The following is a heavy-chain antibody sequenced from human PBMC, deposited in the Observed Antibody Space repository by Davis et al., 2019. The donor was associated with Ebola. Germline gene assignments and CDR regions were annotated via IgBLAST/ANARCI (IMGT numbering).Heavy chain of an antibody. V-gene: IGHV3-48*04. D-gene: IGHD6-19*01. Sequence: GESLKISCAASGFTFSSYSMNWVRPAPGKGLEWVSYISSSSSTIYYADSVKGRFTISRDNSKNTLNLQMNSLRAEDTAVYYCARDIGYSDGWPDYYYYGMDVWGQGTTVTVSS. J-gene: IGHJ6*02. CDR2: ISSSSSTI. CDR1: GFTFSSYS. CDR3: ARDIGYSDGWPDYYYYGMDV.